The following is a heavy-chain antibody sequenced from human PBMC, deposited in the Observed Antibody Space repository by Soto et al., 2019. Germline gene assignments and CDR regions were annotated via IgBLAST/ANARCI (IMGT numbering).Heavy chain of an antibody. CDR1: GFTFSSYG. D-gene: IGHD2-15*01. Sequence: GGSLRLSCAASGFTFSSYGMHWVRQAPGKGLEWVAVIWYDGSNKYYAESVKGRFTISRDNSKNTLYLQMNSLRAEDTALYFFARDTGYCSGGSCYYGMDVWGQGTTVTVSS. CDR3: ARDTGYCSGGSCYYGMDV. V-gene: IGHV3-33*01. CDR2: IWYDGSNK. J-gene: IGHJ6*02.